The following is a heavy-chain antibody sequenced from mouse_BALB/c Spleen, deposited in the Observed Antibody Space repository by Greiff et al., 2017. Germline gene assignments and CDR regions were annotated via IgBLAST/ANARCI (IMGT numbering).Heavy chain of an antibody. CDR3: AAYYMYDGGDYYAMDY. D-gene: IGHD2-14*01. V-gene: IGHV14-1*02. J-gene: IGHJ4*01. Sequence: VQLKQSGAELVRPGALVKLSCKASGFNIKDYYMHWVKQRPEQGLEWIGWIDPENGNTIYDPKFQGKASITADTSSNTAYLQLSSLTSEDTAVYYCAAYYMYDGGDYYAMDYWGQGTSVTVSS. CDR2: IDPENGNT. CDR1: GFNIKDYY.